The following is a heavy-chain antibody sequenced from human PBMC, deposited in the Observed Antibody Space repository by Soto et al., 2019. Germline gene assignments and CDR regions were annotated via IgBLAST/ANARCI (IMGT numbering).Heavy chain of an antibody. V-gene: IGHV4-39*01. CDR3: ARLWDIVVVPAATENYYMDV. Sequence: SETLSLTCTVSGGSISSSSYYWGWIRQPPGKGLEWIGSIYYSGSTYYNPSLKSRVTMSVDTSKNQFSLKLSSVTAADTAVYYCARLWDIVVVPAATENYYMDVWGKGTTVT. D-gene: IGHD2-2*01. CDR2: IYYSGST. J-gene: IGHJ6*03. CDR1: GGSISSSSYY.